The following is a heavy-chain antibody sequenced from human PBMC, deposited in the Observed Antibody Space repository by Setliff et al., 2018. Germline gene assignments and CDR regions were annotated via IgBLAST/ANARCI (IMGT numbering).Heavy chain of an antibody. J-gene: IGHJ4*02. V-gene: IGHV5-51*01. Sequence: GESLKISCQASGYRFTSNWIGWVRQTPGKGLEWVGAIYPGDSDTRYNPSFRGQVTVSADKSINTAYLQWSSLKAPDSAMYYCARRRYYDSSGYYYFDYWGQGTLVTVSS. CDR2: IYPGDSDT. CDR3: ARRRYYDSSGYYYFDY. CDR1: GYRFTSNW. D-gene: IGHD3-22*01.